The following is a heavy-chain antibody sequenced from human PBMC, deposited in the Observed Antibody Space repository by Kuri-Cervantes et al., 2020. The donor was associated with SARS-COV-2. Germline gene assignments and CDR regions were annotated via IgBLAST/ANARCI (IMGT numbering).Heavy chain of an antibody. CDR3: ARSLQVVAL. CDR2: ISSSSYI. J-gene: IGHJ4*02. V-gene: IGHV3-21*01. Sequence: GESLKISCAASGFTFSSYSMNWVRQAPGKGLEWVSSISSSSYIYYADLVKGRFTISRDNAKNSLYLQMNSLRAEDTAVYYCARSLQVVALWGQGTLVTVSS. D-gene: IGHD2-15*01. CDR1: GFTFSSYS.